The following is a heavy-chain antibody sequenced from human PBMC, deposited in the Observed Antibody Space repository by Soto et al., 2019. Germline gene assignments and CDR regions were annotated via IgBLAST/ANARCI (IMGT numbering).Heavy chain of an antibody. J-gene: IGHJ4*02. CDR2: IYHSGST. Sequence: LSLTCTVSGGSINSYYWSWIRQPPGKGLEWIGYIYHSGSTNYNPSLKSRVTISVDTSKNQFSLKLSSVTAADTAVYYCARENYGGNSREYWGQGTPVTVSS. D-gene: IGHD4-17*01. CDR1: GGSINSYY. CDR3: ARENYGGNSREY. V-gene: IGHV4-59*01.